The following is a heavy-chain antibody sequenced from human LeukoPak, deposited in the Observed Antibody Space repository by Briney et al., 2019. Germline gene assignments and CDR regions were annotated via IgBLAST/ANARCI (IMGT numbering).Heavy chain of an antibody. V-gene: IGHV3-49*04. Sequence: GGSLRLSCTASGFTFGDYAMSWVRQAPGKGLEWVGFIRSKAYGGTTEYAASVKDRFTISRDDSKSIAYLQMNSLKTEDTAVYHCTITMVRGVIVQDMDVWGKGTTVTISS. CDR2: IRSKAYGGTT. CDR1: GFTFGDYA. J-gene: IGHJ6*03. CDR3: TITMVRGVIVQDMDV. D-gene: IGHD3-10*01.